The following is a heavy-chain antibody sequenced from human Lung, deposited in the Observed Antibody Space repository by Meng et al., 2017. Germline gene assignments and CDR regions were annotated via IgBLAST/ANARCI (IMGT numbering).Heavy chain of an antibody. J-gene: IGHJ4*02. CDR1: GYSITRTQS. D-gene: IGHD1-7*01. Sequence: QLQLQESGSSLVQPSGALSLACAVSGYSITRTQSWSWLRQTPGKGLEWIGEISHSGSTVYRPSLQGRVSISLDKSNNEFSLKLTSVTAADTAVYYCARETLRELGLFHYWGQGILVTVSS. CDR3: ARETLRELGLFHY. V-gene: IGHV4-4*02. CDR2: ISHSGST.